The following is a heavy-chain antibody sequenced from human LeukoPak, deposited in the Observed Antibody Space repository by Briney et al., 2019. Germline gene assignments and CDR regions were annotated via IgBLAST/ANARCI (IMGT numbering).Heavy chain of an antibody. Sequence: ASVKVSCKASGYTFTGYYMHWVRQAPGQGLEWMGIINPSGGSTTYAQKFQGRVTMTRDMSTSTVYMELSRLRSDDTAVYYCAREGEPYYDSSGYYPSWFDPWGQGTLVTVSS. D-gene: IGHD3-22*01. V-gene: IGHV1-46*01. CDR3: AREGEPYYDSSGYYPSWFDP. J-gene: IGHJ5*02. CDR1: GYTFTGYY. CDR2: INPSGGST.